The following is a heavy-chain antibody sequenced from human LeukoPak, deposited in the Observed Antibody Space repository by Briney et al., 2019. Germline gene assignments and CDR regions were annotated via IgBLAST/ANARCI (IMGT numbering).Heavy chain of an antibody. CDR1: GASISSHS. CDR3: ARDNWGSLDY. CDR2: DSNNGNI. Sequence: SETLSLTCTVCGASISSHSWGWMRQPPGKGLEWIGFDSNNGNINYNPALKSRVTISVDTSKRQISLTLSSVTAADTALYYCARDNWGSLDYWVQGTLVTVSS. V-gene: IGHV4-59*11. J-gene: IGHJ4*02. D-gene: IGHD7-27*01.